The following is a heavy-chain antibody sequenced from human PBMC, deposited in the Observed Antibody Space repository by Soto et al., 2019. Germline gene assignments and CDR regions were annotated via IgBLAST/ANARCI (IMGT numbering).Heavy chain of an antibody. CDR2: IYYSGST. J-gene: IGHJ6*02. CDR3: ARLRMGSYYYGSSGYYTYGMDV. V-gene: IGHV4-39*01. D-gene: IGHD3-22*01. CDR1: GGSISSSSYY. Sequence: SETLSLTCTVSGGSISSSSYYWGWIRQPPGEGLEWIGSIYYSGSTYYNPSLKSRVTISVDTSKNQFSLKLSSVTAADTAVYYCARLRMGSYYYGSSGYYTYGMDVWGQGTTVTVSS.